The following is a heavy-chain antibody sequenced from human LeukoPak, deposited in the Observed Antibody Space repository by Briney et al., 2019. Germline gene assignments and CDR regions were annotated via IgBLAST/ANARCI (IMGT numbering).Heavy chain of an antibody. CDR3: ARDREYSTGWYNHYFDS. CDR1: GGSVSSGSYY. J-gene: IGHJ4*02. Sequence: SETLSLTCTVSGGSVSSGSYYWSWIRQPPGKGLEWIGYIYYSGSTNYNPSLKSRATISVDTSKNQFSLKPSSVTAADTAVYYCARDREYSTGWYNHYFDSWGQGTLVTVSS. D-gene: IGHD6-19*01. CDR2: IYYSGST. V-gene: IGHV4-61*01.